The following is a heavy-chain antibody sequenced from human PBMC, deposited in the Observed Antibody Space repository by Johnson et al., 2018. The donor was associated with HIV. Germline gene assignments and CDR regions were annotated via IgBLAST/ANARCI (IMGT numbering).Heavy chain of an antibody. Sequence: QVQLVESGGGLVQPGGSLRLSCAASGFTFSSYAMHWVRQAPGKGLEWVAVISYDGSTEFYADSVKGRFTISRDNSKNTLFLQMNGLRPEDTAVYYCARGQGFWAFDIWGQGTMVTVSS. V-gene: IGHV3-30*04. CDR3: ARGQGFWAFDI. CDR2: ISYDGSTE. J-gene: IGHJ3*02. CDR1: GFTFSSYA. D-gene: IGHD3-3*01.